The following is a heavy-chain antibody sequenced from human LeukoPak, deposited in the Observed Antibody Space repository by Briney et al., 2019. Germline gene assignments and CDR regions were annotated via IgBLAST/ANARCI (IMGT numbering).Heavy chain of an antibody. CDR2: INPNSGGT. J-gene: IGHJ3*02. CDR1: GYTFTGYY. D-gene: IGHD3-3*01. V-gene: IGHV1-2*02. CDR3: ARVRVYYDFWSGFDI. Sequence: GASVKVSCKASGYTFTGYYMHWVRQAPGQGLEWMGWINPNSGGTNYAQKLQGRVTMTRDTSISTAYMELSRLRSDDTAVYYCARVRVYYDFWSGFDIWGQGTMVTVSS.